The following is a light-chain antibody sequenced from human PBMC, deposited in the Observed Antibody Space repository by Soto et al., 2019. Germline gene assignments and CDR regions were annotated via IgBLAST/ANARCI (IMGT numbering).Light chain of an antibody. Sequence: QSALTQPASVSGSPGQSITISCTGTSGDIGSYNRVSWYQQHPGKAPKLIIYEVTDRPSGVSNRFSGSKSGNTASLTISGLHAEEEADYYCSSYTNIKGSACVFGTGTKVTVL. J-gene: IGLJ1*01. CDR2: EVT. V-gene: IGLV2-14*01. CDR1: SGDIGSYNR. CDR3: SSYTNIKGSACV.